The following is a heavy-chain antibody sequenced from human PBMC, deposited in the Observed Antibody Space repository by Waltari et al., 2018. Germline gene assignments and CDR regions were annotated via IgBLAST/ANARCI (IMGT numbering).Heavy chain of an antibody. Sequence: QVQLVQSGAEVKKPGSSVKVSCKASGGTFSSYAISWVRQAPGQGLEWMGGIIPICGTANYAQQFQGRVTITADESTSTAYMELSSLRSEDTAVYYCARSPAAIYYYYYGMDVWGQGTTVTVSS. J-gene: IGHJ6*02. CDR2: IIPICGTA. CDR1: GGTFSSYA. CDR3: ARSPAAIYYYYYGMDV. D-gene: IGHD2-2*01. V-gene: IGHV1-69*01.